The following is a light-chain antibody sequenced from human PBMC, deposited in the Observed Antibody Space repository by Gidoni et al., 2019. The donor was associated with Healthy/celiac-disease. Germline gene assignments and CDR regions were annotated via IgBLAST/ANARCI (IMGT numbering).Light chain of an antibody. CDR1: QSVSSN. J-gene: IGKJ1*01. CDR3: QQYNNWPQT. CDR2: GAS. V-gene: IGKV3-15*01. Sequence: EIVMTQSPATLSVSPAEIATLSCRASQSVSSNLAWYQQKPGQAPRLLIYGASTRATGIPARFSGSGSGTEFTLTISSLQSEDFAVYYCQQYNNWPQTFGQGTKVEIK.